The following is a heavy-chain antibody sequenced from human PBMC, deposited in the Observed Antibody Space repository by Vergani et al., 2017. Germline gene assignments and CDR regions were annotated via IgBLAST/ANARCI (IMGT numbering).Heavy chain of an antibody. CDR1: CDSISSNNC. CDR2: ICHTEDT. D-gene: IGHD2-2*02. Sequence: QVQLQESGPGLVKPPGTLSLTCAVSCDSISSNNCWTWVRQPPGKGLEWVGEICHTEDTKYSPSLKSRVTVSVDEARSLFSLRINAVTAANTAVYYCATIGYRRWGYYFDSWGQGILVTVSS. CDR3: ATIGYRRWGYYFDS. J-gene: IGHJ4*02. V-gene: IGHV4-4*03.